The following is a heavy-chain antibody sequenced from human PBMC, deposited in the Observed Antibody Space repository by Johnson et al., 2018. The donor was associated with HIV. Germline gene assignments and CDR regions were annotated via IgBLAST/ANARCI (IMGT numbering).Heavy chain of an antibody. Sequence: VQLVESGGGLVQPGGSLRLSCSASGFSVSSNYMTWVRQAPGKGLEWVSVIYSGGNTYYADSVKGRFSISRDNSKNTVYLQMNSLRPEDTAVYYCARDGRDVVTRGSFDVWGQGTVVTVSS. CDR3: ARDGRDVVTRGSFDV. D-gene: IGHD3-22*01. J-gene: IGHJ3*01. CDR2: IYSGGNT. CDR1: GFSVSSNY. V-gene: IGHV3-66*02.